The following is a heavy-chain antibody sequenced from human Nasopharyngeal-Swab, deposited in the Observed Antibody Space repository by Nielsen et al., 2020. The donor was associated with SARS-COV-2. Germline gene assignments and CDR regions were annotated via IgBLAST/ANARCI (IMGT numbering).Heavy chain of an antibody. Sequence: SDTLSLTFTLSGASISSSSYYWGWIRQPPGKGLEWIGSIYYSWSTYYNTSLNSRITISVDTSKNQFSLQLSSVTAAETAVYYCARRWYSSGWLGFDYWGQGTLVIVSS. D-gene: IGHD6-19*01. J-gene: IGHJ4*02. CDR1: GASISSSSYY. V-gene: IGHV4-39*01. CDR3: ARRWYSSGWLGFDY. CDR2: IYYSWST.